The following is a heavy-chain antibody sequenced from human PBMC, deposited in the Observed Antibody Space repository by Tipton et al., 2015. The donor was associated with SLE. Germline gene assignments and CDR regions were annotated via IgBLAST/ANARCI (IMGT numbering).Heavy chain of an antibody. V-gene: IGHV4-34*01. Sequence: TLSLTCAVYGGSLSGYYWSWIRQPPGKGLEWIGEINHSGSTKYNPSLKSRVTISVDTSKNQFSLKLSSVTAADSAVYYCARGGEWELLDYWGQGTLVTVSS. J-gene: IGHJ4*02. CDR2: INHSGST. CDR1: GGSLSGYY. CDR3: ARGGEWELLDY. D-gene: IGHD1-26*01.